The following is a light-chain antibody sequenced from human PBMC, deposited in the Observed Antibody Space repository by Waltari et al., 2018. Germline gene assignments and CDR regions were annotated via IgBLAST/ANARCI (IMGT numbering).Light chain of an antibody. V-gene: IGLV2-23*01. J-gene: IGLJ3*02. Sequence: QSAQTQPASVSGSPGQSISISCIGTSRDIGTLNLVSWYLQYPGTAPKLLIYVGSQRPSGVSNRFSGSKSGNTASLTISGLQAEDEAIYYCCSYAGSRTWVFGGGAKLTVL. CDR2: VGS. CDR1: SRDIGTLNL. CDR3: CSYAGSRTWV.